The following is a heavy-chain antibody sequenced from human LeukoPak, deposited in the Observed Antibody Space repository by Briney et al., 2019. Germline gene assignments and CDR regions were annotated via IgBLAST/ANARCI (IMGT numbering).Heavy chain of an antibody. CDR3: ARGGGGARPGFDY. V-gene: IGHV7-4-1*02. Sequence: ASVKVSCKDSGYTFTSYDINWVRQATGQGLEWMGWINTNTGNPTYAQGFTGRFVFSLDTSVSTAYLQISSLKAEDTAVYYCARGGGGARPGFDYWGQGTLVTVSS. CDR2: INTNTGNP. D-gene: IGHD1-14*01. CDR1: GYTFTSYD. J-gene: IGHJ4*02.